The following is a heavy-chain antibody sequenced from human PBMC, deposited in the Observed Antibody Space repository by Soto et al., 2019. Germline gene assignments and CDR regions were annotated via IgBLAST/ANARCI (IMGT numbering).Heavy chain of an antibody. CDR1: GGSISSGGYY. Sequence: SETLSLTCTVSGGSISSGGYYWSWIRQHPGKGLEWIGYIYYSGSTYYNPSLKSRVTISVDTSKNQFSLKLSSVTAADTAVYYCARELRFGGDYYGMDVWGQGTTVTVS. V-gene: IGHV4-31*03. CDR2: IYYSGST. CDR3: ARELRFGGDYYGMDV. D-gene: IGHD3-10*01. J-gene: IGHJ6*02.